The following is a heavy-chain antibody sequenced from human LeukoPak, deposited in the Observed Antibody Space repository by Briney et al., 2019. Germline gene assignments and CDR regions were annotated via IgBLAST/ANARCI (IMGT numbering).Heavy chain of an antibody. D-gene: IGHD3-10*01. CDR1: GFTFSSYS. V-gene: IGHV3-21*01. J-gene: IGHJ4*02. Sequence: PGGSLRLSCAASGFTFSSYSMNWVRQAPGKGLEWVSSISSSSSYIYYADSVKGRFTISRDNAKNSLYLQTNSLRAEDTAVYYCARDSAKWFGELLDYFDYWGQGTLVTVSS. CDR2: ISSSSSYI. CDR3: ARDSAKWFGELLDYFDY.